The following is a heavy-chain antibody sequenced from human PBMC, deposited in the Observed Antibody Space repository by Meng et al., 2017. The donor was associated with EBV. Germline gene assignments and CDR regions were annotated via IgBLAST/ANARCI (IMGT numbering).Heavy chain of an antibody. CDR2: IHYSGST. J-gene: IGHJ5*02. Sequence: VQWRESGPGLVKPSETLSLTCTVSGDYISDYYWSWIRQPPGKGLEWIGYIHYSGSTYYNPSLKSRITISVDMSRNQFSLRLTSVTSADMAVYYCARVNSDCGGVMCYKGWFDPWGQGTLVTVSS. V-gene: IGHV4-59*08. CDR1: GDYISDYY. D-gene: IGHD2-21*01. CDR3: ARVNSDCGGVMCYKGWFDP.